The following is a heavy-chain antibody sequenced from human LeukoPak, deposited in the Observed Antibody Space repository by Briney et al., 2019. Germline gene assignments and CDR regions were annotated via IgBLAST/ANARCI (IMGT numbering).Heavy chain of an antibody. V-gene: IGHV1-8*01. J-gene: IGHJ4*02. D-gene: IGHD6-13*01. CDR2: MNPNSGNT. Sequence: ASVKVSCKASGYTFTSYDINWVRQATGQGLEWMGWMNPNSGNTGYAQKFQGRVTMTRNTSISTAYVELSSLRSEDTAVYYCARGRGSSSWYDYWGQGTLVTVSS. CDR1: GYTFTSYD. CDR3: ARGRGSSSWYDY.